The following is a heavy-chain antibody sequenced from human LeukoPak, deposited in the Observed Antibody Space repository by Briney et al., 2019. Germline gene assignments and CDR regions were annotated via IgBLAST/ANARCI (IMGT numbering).Heavy chain of an antibody. CDR1: GGSFSGYY. CDR3: ARVRSGYSKSPYYFDY. V-gene: IGHV4-34*01. J-gene: IGHJ4*02. D-gene: IGHD3-22*01. Sequence: SETLSLTCAVYGGSFSGYYWSWIRQPPGKGLEWIGEINHSGSTNYNPSLKSRVTISVATSKNQFSLKLSSVTAADTAVYYCARVRSGYSKSPYYFDYWGQGTLVTVSS. CDR2: INHSGST.